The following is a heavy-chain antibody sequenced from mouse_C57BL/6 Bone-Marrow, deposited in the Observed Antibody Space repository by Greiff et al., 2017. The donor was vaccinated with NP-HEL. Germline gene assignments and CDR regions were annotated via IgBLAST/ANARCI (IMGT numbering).Heavy chain of an antibody. J-gene: IGHJ3*01. CDR3: ARLTRY. Sequence: VQLQQSGPVLVKPGASVKMSCKASGYKFTDYYMNWVKQSHGKGLEWIGVINPYNGGTSYNQKFKGKATLTVDKSSSTAYMELNSLTSDDSAVYYCARLTRYWGQGTLVTVSA. CDR2: INPYNGGT. V-gene: IGHV1-19*01. CDR1: GYKFTDYY.